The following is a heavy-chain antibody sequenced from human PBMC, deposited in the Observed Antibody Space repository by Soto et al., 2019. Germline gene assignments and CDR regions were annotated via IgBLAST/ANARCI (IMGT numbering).Heavy chain of an antibody. D-gene: IGHD3-22*01. Sequence: QVQLVESGEGVVQPGRSLRLSCAASGFTFSTYGMHWVRQPPGKGLEWVAVISSDGKSEHYADPVKGRFSISRDNSKNTLSLQMNSLRVEDTAVYYCAKTITTYSGDSRGRGALVDYWGQGTLVTVSS. CDR3: AKTITTYSGDSRGRGALVDY. V-gene: IGHV3-30*18. CDR2: ISSDGKSE. J-gene: IGHJ4*02. CDR1: GFTFSTYG.